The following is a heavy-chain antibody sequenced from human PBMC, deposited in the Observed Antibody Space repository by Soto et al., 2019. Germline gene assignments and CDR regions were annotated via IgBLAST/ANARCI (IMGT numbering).Heavy chain of an antibody. D-gene: IGHD6-13*01. CDR2: INPNSGGT. Sequence: AVEVSCKASGYTFTDYYMHWVRQAPGQGLEWMGWINPNSGGTNYAQKFQGRVTMTRDTSISTAYMELSRLRSDDTAVYYCAREQQQLPGGPNWFDPWGQGTLVTVSS. V-gene: IGHV1-2*02. CDR1: GYTFTDYY. CDR3: AREQQQLPGGPNWFDP. J-gene: IGHJ5*02.